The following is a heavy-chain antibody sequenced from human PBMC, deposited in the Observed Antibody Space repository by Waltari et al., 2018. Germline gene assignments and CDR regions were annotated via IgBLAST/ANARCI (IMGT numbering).Heavy chain of an antibody. CDR1: GYTFTGYY. V-gene: IGHV1-2*02. Sequence: QVQLVQSGAEVKKPGASVKVSCKASGYTFTGYYMHWVRQAPGQGLEWMGWINPNSGDTNYAQKFQGRVTMTRDTSISTAYMELSRLRSDDTAVYYCARHFDWLGFDYWGQGTLVTVSS. CDR2: INPNSGDT. J-gene: IGHJ4*02. CDR3: ARHFDWLGFDY. D-gene: IGHD3-9*01.